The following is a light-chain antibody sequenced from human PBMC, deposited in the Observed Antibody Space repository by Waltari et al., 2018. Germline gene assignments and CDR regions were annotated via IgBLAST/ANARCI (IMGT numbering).Light chain of an antibody. J-gene: IGKJ1*01. CDR2: SAS. CDR3: QETYSSPPST. Sequence: DIQVTQSPSSLSAPVGDRVSITCRASQSIGNYLNWYQHKPGKAPKLLIYSASSLQSGVPSRFGGSGSGTEFTLTITSLQPEDFATYYCQETYSSPPSTFGPGNELE. CDR1: QSIGNY. V-gene: IGKV1-39*01.